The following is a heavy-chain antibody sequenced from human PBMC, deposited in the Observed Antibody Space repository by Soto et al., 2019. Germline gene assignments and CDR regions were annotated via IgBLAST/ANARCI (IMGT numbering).Heavy chain of an antibody. CDR2: IYYSGST. V-gene: IGHV4-39*01. J-gene: IGHJ4*02. CDR1: GGSISSSSYY. D-gene: IGHD4-17*01. CDR3: ARQRPDYDFDY. Sequence: QLQLQESGPGLVKPSETLSLTCTVSGGSISSSSYYWGWIRQPPGKGLEWIGSIYYSGSTYYNPSLESRVTISVDTSKNQFSLKLSSVTAADTAVYYCARQRPDYDFDYWGQGTLVTVSS.